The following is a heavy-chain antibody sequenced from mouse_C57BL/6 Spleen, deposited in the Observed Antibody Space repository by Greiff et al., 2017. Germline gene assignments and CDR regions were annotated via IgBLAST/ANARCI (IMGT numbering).Heavy chain of an antibody. CDR2: IWGVGST. Sequence: VQVVESGPGLVAPSQSLSITCTVSGFSLTSYGVDWVRQSPGKGLEWLGVIWGVGSTNYNSALKSRLSISKDNSKSQVFLKMNSLQTDDTAMYYCATLSYGSSWFAYWGQGTLVTVSA. J-gene: IGHJ3*01. CDR3: ATLSYGSSWFAY. V-gene: IGHV2-6*01. D-gene: IGHD1-1*01. CDR1: GFSLTSYG.